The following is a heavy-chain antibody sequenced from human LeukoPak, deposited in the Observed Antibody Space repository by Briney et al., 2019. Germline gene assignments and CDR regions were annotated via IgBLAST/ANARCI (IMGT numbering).Heavy chain of an antibody. CDR3: ARVDSFGELSY. CDR2: IIPILGIA. V-gene: IGHV1-69*04. J-gene: IGHJ4*02. D-gene: IGHD3-10*01. CDR1: GGTFSSYA. Sequence: SVNVSCKASGGTFSSYAISWVRQAPGRGLEWMGRIIPILGIANYAQKFQGRVTITADKSTSTAYMELSSLRSEDTAVYYCARVDSFGELSYWGQGTLVTVSS.